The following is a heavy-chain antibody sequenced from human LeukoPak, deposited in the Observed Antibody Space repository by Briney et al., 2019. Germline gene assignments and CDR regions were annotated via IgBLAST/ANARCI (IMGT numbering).Heavy chain of an antibody. Sequence: GGSLRLSCAASGLTFNKAWMGWVRQAPGKGLENIGRIKSKTDGGTTDYAAPVKGRFTISRDDSKNTLYLQMNSLKSEDTAVYYCASPLDYGGNALGYWGQGTLVTVSS. J-gene: IGHJ4*02. CDR1: GLTFNKAW. D-gene: IGHD4-23*01. CDR2: IKSKTDGGTT. V-gene: IGHV3-15*01. CDR3: ASPLDYGGNALGY.